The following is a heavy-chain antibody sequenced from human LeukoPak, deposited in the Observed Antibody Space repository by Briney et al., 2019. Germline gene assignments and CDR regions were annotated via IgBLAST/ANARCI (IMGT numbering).Heavy chain of an antibody. CDR2: ISTDGSRT. Sequence: GGSLRLSCSASGFTFSDYHMSWIRQAPGKGLVWVSRISTDGSRTSYADSVKGRFTISRDNARNTLYLQVNSLRAEDTAVYYCARGYGYTYGGGWFDTWGQGTLVTVSS. CDR1: GFTFSDYH. CDR3: ARGYGYTYGGGWFDT. D-gene: IGHD5-18*01. V-gene: IGHV3-74*01. J-gene: IGHJ5*02.